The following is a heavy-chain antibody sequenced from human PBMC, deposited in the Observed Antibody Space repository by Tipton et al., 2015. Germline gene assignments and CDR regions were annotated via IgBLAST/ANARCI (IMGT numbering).Heavy chain of an antibody. D-gene: IGHD3-3*01. V-gene: IGHV4-61*01. J-gene: IGHJ4*02. CDR1: GDSVSRGRSY. CDR2: IYNSGST. Sequence: TLSLTCSVSGDSVSRGRSYWSWIRQPPGKGLEWIGYIYNSGSTNYNPSLEIRVIISVDTSKNQFSLKMSSVTAADTAVYYCARNYNFWSGYFYYRGLGTLVTVSS. CDR3: ARNYNFWSGYFYY.